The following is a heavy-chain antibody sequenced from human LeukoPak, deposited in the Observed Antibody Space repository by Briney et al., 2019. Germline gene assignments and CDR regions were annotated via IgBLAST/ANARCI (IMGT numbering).Heavy chain of an antibody. V-gene: IGHV4-30-4*08. D-gene: IGHD1-1*01. CDR3: ARDNPLTGTYDY. J-gene: IGHJ4*02. CDR2: IYYSGST. CDR1: GGSISSGDYY. Sequence: SETLSLTCTVSGGSISSGDYYWSWIRQPPGKGLEWIGYIYYSGSTYYNPSLKSRVTISVDTSKNQFSLKLSSVTAADTAVYYCARDNPLTGTYDYWGQGTLVTVSS.